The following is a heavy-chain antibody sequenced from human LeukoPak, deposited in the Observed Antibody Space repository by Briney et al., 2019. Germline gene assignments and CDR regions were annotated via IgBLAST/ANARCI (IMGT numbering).Heavy chain of an antibody. Sequence: GGSLRLSCAATGFTFSSYWMSWVRQAPGKGLEWVANIKQDGSEKYYVDSVKGRFTISRDNAKNSLYLQMNSLGPEDTAVYYCARDPYSGNYGNYYYYYMDVWGKGTTVTVSS. CDR1: GFTFSSYW. V-gene: IGHV3-7*01. CDR3: ARDPYSGNYGNYYYYYMDV. CDR2: IKQDGSEK. J-gene: IGHJ6*03. D-gene: IGHD1-26*01.